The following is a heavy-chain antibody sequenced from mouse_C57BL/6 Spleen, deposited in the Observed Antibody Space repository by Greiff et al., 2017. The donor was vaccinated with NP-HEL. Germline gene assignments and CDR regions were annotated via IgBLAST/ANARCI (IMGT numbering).Heavy chain of an antibody. Sequence: QVHVKQPGTELVKPGASVKLSCKASGYTFTSYWMHWVKQRPGQGLEWIGNINPSNGGTNYNEKFKSKATLTVDKSSSTAYMQRLRLTSEASAVYCCAEGDAGFAYWGQGTLVTVSA. V-gene: IGHV1-53*01. CDR1: GYTFTSYW. D-gene: IGHD3-3*01. J-gene: IGHJ3*01. CDR3: AEGDAGFAY. CDR2: INPSNGGT.